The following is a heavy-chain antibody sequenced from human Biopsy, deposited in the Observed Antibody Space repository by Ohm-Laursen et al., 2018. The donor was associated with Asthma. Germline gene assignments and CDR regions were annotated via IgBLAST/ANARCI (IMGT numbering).Heavy chain of an antibody. D-gene: IGHD6-19*01. CDR1: GFTFSDYD. Sequence: SLRLSCAASGFTFSDYDMHWVRQTPGKGLEWLSSISYDGHNQHYADSVKGRFTISRDNSKNTLSLQMNSLTAEDTAVYYCAREGVAGTHIEDWGQGTLVTVSS. CDR3: AREGVAGTHIED. CDR2: ISYDGHNQ. J-gene: IGHJ4*02. V-gene: IGHV3-30*01.